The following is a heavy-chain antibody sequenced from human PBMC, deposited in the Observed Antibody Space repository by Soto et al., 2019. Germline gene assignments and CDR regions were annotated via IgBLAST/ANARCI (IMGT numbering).Heavy chain of an antibody. J-gene: IGHJ4*02. CDR1: GFTFSSYS. Sequence: EVQLVESGGGLVQPGGSLRLSCAASGFTFSSYSMNWVRQAPGKGLEWVSYISSSSRTIYYADSVKGRFTISRDNAKNSLYLQMNSLRAEDTAGYYCARELNYGLFDYWGQGTLVTVSS. CDR3: ARELNYGLFDY. V-gene: IGHV3-48*01. CDR2: ISSSSRTI. D-gene: IGHD4-17*01.